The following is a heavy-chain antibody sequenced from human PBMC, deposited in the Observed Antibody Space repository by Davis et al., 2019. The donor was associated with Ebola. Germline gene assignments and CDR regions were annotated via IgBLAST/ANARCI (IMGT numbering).Heavy chain of an antibody. D-gene: IGHD2-2*02. Sequence: LRLSCTVSGGSISSGDYYWSWIRQPPGKGLEWIGYIYYSGSTYYNPSLKSRVTISVDTSKNQFSLKLSSVTAADTAVYYCARGPQDIVVVPAAILVYYYYMDVWGKGTTVTVSS. CDR1: GGSISSGDYY. CDR3: ARGPQDIVVVPAAILVYYYYMDV. V-gene: IGHV4-30-4*01. CDR2: IYYSGST. J-gene: IGHJ6*03.